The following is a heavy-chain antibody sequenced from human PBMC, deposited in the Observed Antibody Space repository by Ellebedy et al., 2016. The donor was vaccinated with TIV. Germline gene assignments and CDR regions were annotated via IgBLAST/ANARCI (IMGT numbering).Heavy chain of an antibody. Sequence: MPSETLSLTCTVSGDSITSYYWSWVRQPPGKGLEWIGYVYYSGTTNYNPSLKSRVTISMDTSKSQFSLKLSSVTAADTAVYYCARGKTTHYAMDVWGQGATVTVSS. CDR1: GDSITSYY. D-gene: IGHD1-1*01. CDR2: VYYSGTT. CDR3: ARGKTTHYAMDV. J-gene: IGHJ6*02. V-gene: IGHV4-59*01.